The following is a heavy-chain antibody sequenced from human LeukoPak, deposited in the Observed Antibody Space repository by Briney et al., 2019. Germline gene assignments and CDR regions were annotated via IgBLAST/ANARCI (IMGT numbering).Heavy chain of an antibody. D-gene: IGHD4-23*01. Sequence: GGSLRLSCAASGFTFSSYGMHWVRQAPGKGPEWVAVISYDGSNKYYADSVKGRFTISRDNSKNTLYLQMNSLRAEDTAVYYCAKRGDYGGNSPFDYWGQGTLVTVSS. J-gene: IGHJ4*02. CDR2: ISYDGSNK. CDR3: AKRGDYGGNSPFDY. CDR1: GFTFSSYG. V-gene: IGHV3-30*18.